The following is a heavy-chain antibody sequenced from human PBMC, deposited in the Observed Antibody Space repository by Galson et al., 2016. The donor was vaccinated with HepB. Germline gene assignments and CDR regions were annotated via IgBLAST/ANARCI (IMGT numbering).Heavy chain of an antibody. CDR1: GFDLSNYE. V-gene: IGHV3-48*03. J-gene: IGHJ6*02. D-gene: IGHD6-13*01. CDR2: SRYSGTT. Sequence: SLRLSCAVSGFDLSNYEMNWVRQAPGKGLEWLSYSRYSGTTYYADSVKGRFTISRDYAENSLHLQMSNVRAGDTGVYYCVRGTGKSWYAYKRTYYYPMDVCGRGTTVIVSS. CDR3: VRGTGKSWYAYKRTYYYPMDV.